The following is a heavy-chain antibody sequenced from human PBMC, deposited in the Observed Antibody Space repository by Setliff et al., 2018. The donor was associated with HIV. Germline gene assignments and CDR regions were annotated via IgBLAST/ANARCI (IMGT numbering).Heavy chain of an antibody. V-gene: IGHV3-23*01. D-gene: IGHD3-16*01. CDR2: ISGNGDRT. CDR1: GFPLSSYA. Sequence: QAGGSLRLSCAASGFPLSSYAMTWVRQAPGKGLEWVSAISGNGDRTDYADSVKGRFTISRDNSKNTVDLQMNSLTVEDTAVYYCAKDLAANIYDFSALYYVPYPVGSWGQGTLVTVSS. CDR3: AKDLAANIYDFSALYYVPYPVGS. J-gene: IGHJ5*02.